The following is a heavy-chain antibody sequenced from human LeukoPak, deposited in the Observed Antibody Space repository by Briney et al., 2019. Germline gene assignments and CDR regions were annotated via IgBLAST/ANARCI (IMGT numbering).Heavy chain of an antibody. J-gene: IGHJ4*02. V-gene: IGHV3-30-3*01. CDR1: GFTFSSYA. CDR2: ISYDGSNK. D-gene: IGHD2-21*01. Sequence: PGGSLRLSCAASGFTFSSYAMHWVRQAPGKGLEWVAVISYDGSNKYYADSVKGRFTISRDNSKNTLYLQMNSLRAEDTAVYYCAKAVAYGHFDSWGQGTLVTVSS. CDR3: AKAVAYGHFDS.